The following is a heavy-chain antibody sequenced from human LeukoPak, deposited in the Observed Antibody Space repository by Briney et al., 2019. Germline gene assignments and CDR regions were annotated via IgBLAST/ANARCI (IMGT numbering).Heavy chain of an antibody. D-gene: IGHD3-22*01. J-gene: IGHJ4*02. CDR2: IYPGDSDT. CDR3: ARHRGPWHYYDSSGYYVVDY. Sequence: GESLKISCKGPGYSFTNYWIGWVRQMPGKGLEWMGIIYPGDSDTRYSPSFQGQVTISADKSISTAYLQWSSLKASDTAMYYCARHRGPWHYYDSSGYYVVDYWGQGTLVTVSS. V-gene: IGHV5-51*01. CDR1: GYSFTNYW.